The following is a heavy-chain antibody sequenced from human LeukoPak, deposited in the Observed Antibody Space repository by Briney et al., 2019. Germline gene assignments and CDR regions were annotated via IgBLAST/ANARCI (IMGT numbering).Heavy chain of an antibody. CDR2: SSVSGGST. CDR1: GFTFSSHG. Sequence: PGRSLRLSCAASGFTFSSHGMHWVRQAPGKGLEWVSVSSVSGGSTYYADSVKGRFTISRDNSKNTLYLQMNSLRAEDTAVYYCAKGGWLEYWGQGTLVTVCS. D-gene: IGHD6-19*01. CDR3: AKGGWLEY. J-gene: IGHJ4*02. V-gene: IGHV3-23*01.